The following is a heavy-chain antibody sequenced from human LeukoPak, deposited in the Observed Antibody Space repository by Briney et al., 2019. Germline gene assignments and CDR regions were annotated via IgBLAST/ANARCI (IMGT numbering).Heavy chain of an antibody. D-gene: IGHD3-10*01. V-gene: IGHV3-53*01. CDR2: IYSGGNT. Sequence: GGSLRLSCAASGFXVSFNYITWVRQAPGKGLKWVSLIYSGGNTYYADSVKGRFTISRDESKNTLYLQMNSLRAEDTAVYYCARVGSGSGSYGSGNYYFDDWGPGTLVTVSS. CDR3: ARVGSGSGSYGSGNYYFDD. CDR1: GFXVSFNY. J-gene: IGHJ4*02.